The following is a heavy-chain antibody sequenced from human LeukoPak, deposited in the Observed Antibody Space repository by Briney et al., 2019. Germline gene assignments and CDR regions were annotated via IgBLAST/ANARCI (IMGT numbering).Heavy chain of an antibody. J-gene: IGHJ4*02. V-gene: IGHV1-8*01. CDR2: INPNSGNT. D-gene: IGHD6-19*01. CDR1: GYTYTSYD. CDR3: ARGLAVAGTDY. Sequence: GASVKVFCNVSGYTYTSYDINWVRQATGQGLEWMGWINPNSGNTGYAQKFQGRVTMTRNTSISTAYMELSSLRSEDTAVYYCARGLAVAGTDYWGQGTLVTVSS.